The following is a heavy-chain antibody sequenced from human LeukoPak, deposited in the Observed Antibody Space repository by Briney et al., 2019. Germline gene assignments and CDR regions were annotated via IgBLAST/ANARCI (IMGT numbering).Heavy chain of an antibody. V-gene: IGHV4-34*01. CDR1: GGSFSGYY. CDR2: INHSGST. D-gene: IGHD3-22*01. J-gene: IGHJ4*02. Sequence: PSETLSLTYAVYGGSFSGYYWSWIRQPPGKGLEWIGEINHSGSTNYNPSLKSRVTISVDTSKNQFSLKLSSVTAADTAVYYCARRGIVVVTYYFDYWGQGTLVTVSS. CDR3: ARRGIVVVTYYFDY.